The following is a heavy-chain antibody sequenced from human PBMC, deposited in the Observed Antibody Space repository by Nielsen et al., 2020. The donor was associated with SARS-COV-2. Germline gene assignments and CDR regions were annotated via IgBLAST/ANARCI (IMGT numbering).Heavy chain of an antibody. J-gene: IGHJ6*03. CDR3: ARSMRGPYYMDV. CDR2: IDPSDSYT. V-gene: IGHV5-10-1*01. Sequence: VRQMPGKGLEWMGRIDPSDSYTNYSPSFQGHVTISADKSISTAYLQWSNLKASDTAMYYCARSMRGPYYMDVWGKGTTVTVSS. D-gene: IGHD3-10*01.